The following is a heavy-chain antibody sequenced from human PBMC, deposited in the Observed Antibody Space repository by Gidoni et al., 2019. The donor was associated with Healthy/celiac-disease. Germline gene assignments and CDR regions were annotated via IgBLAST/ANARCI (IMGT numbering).Heavy chain of an antibody. CDR1: GGSFSGYY. Sequence: QVQLQQWGAGLLKPSETLSLTCAVDGGSFSGYYWSWIRQPPGKGLEWIGEINHSGSTNYNPSLKSRVTISVDTSKNQFSLKLSSVTAADTAVYYCASTRYDSSGYYIQDYWGQGTLVTVSS. J-gene: IGHJ4*02. CDR3: ASTRYDSSGYYIQDY. CDR2: INHSGST. V-gene: IGHV4-34*01. D-gene: IGHD3-22*01.